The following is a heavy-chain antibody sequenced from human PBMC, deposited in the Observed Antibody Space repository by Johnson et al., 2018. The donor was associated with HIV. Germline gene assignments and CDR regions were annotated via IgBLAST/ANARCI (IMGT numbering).Heavy chain of an antibody. CDR3: AKAQTSHSAFDI. D-gene: IGHD1/OR15-1a*01. CDR1: GFTFSDYY. Sequence: VQLVESGGGLVQPGRSLRLSCAASGFTFSDYYMSWIRQAPGKGLEWVSVIDTAGSTYDADSVKGRFTISRDNSKNTLYLQMNSLRAEDTAVYYCAKAQTSHSAFDIWGQGTMVTVSS. J-gene: IGHJ3*02. CDR2: IDTAGST. V-gene: IGHV3-66*01.